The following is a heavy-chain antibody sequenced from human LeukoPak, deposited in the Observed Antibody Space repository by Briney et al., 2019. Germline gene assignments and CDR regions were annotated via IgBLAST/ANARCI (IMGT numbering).Heavy chain of an antibody. D-gene: IGHD2-2*02. CDR1: GFTFSSYW. CDR3: ARDGPILYHDY. Sequence: GGSLRLSCAASGFTFSSYWMSWVRQAPGKGLEWVANIKQDGSEKYYVDSVKSRFTISRDNAKNSLYLQMNSLRAEDTAVYYCARDGPILYHDYWGQGTLVTVSS. V-gene: IGHV3-7*01. J-gene: IGHJ4*02. CDR2: IKQDGSEK.